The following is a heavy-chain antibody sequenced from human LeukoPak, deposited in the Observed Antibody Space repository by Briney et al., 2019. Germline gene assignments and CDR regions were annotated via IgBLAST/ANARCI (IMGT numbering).Heavy chain of an antibody. V-gene: IGHV3-23*01. CDR1: GFTFSSYA. D-gene: IGHD3-10*01. CDR3: AKASYGSGSSPLIN. CDR2: ISGSGGST. Sequence: GGSLRLSCAPSGFTFSSYAMSWVRQAPGKGLEWVSAISGSGGSTYYADSVKGRFTISRDNSKNTLYLQMNSLRAEDTAVYYCAKASYGSGSSPLINWGQGTLVTVSS. J-gene: IGHJ4*02.